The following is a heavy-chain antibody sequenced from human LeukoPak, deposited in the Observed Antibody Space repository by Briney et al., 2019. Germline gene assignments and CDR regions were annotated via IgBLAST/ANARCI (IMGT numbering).Heavy chain of an antibody. CDR3: ARGSSGYYYDNSGHFHI. D-gene: IGHD3-22*01. J-gene: IGHJ3*02. CDR2: ISWNSGNI. V-gene: IGHV3-9*03. Sequence: PGGSLRLSCAASGFTFSSYGMSWVRQAPGKGLEWVSGISWNSGNIGYAESVKGRFTISRDNVKNSLYLQMNSLRAEDMALYYCARGSSGYYYDNSGHFHIWGQGTMVTVSS. CDR1: GFTFSSYG.